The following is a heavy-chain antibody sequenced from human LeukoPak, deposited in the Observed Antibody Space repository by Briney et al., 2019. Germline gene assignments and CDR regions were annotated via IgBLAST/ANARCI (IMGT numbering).Heavy chain of an antibody. CDR2: IYTSGST. J-gene: IGHJ6*03. CDR1: GGSISSGSYY. V-gene: IGHV4-61*02. Sequence: SETLSLTCTVSGGSISSGSYYWSWIRQPAGKGLEWIGRIYTSGSTNYNPSLKSRVTISVDTSKNQFSLKLSSVTAADTAVYYCARARGDYDFWSGYYSNKYYYYYYYMDVWGKGTTVTVSS. CDR3: ARARGDYDFWSGYYSNKYYYYYYYMDV. D-gene: IGHD3-3*01.